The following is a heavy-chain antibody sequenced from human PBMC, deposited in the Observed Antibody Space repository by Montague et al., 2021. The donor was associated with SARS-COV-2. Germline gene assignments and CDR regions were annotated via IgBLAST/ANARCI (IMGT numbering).Heavy chain of an antibody. V-gene: IGHV4-39*01. CDR2: IYYSGST. CDR3: ASQTLGITTFGVVNGRWFDP. J-gene: IGHJ5*02. Sequence: SETLSLTCTVSGGSISSSSYYWGWIRQPPGKGLEWIGSIYYSGSTYHNPSLKSRVTISVDTSKNQFSLKLSSVTAADTAVYYCASQTLGITTFGVVNGRWFDPWGQGTLVTVSS. D-gene: IGHD3-3*01. CDR1: GGSISSSSYY.